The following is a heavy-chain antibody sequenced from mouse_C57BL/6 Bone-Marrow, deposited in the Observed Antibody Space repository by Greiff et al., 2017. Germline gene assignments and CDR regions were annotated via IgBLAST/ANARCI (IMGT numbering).Heavy chain of an antibody. CDR3: ARGGSPYFDY. V-gene: IGHV1-50*01. CDR1: GYTFTSYW. J-gene: IGHJ2*01. CDR2: IDPSDSYT. Sequence: VQLQQPGAELVKPGASVKLSCKASGYTFTSYWMQWVKQRPGQGLEWIGEIDPSDSYTNYNQKFKGKATLTVDTSSSTAYMQHSSLTSEDSAVYYCARGGSPYFDYWGQGTTLTVSS. D-gene: IGHD1-1*01.